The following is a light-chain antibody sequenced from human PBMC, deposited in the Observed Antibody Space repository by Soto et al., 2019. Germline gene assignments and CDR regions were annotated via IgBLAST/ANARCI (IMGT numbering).Light chain of an antibody. CDR1: SSDVGGYTY. CDR3: SSYTTSNTRQIV. J-gene: IGLJ1*01. V-gene: IGLV2-14*01. CDR2: DVS. Sequence: QSALTQPASVSGSPGQAITISCTGTSSDVGGYTYVSWYQQHPGKAPKFIIYDVSNRPSGVSNLFSGSKSGNTASLTISVLQAEDEADYYCSSYTTSNTRQIVFGTGTKVTVL.